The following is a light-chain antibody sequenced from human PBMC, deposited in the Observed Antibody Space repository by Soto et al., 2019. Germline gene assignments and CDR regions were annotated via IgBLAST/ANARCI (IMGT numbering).Light chain of an antibody. J-gene: IGKJ4*01. CDR3: QQYGSSPLT. CDR1: QSFSINY. V-gene: IGKV3-20*01. Sequence: EIVLTQSPGTLSLSPGEKATLSCRASQSFSINYLAWYQQKPGQSPRLLIAGAASRATGVPERFSGSGSGTDFTLTISRLEPEDFAVYYCQQYGSSPLTFGGGTKVEI. CDR2: GAA.